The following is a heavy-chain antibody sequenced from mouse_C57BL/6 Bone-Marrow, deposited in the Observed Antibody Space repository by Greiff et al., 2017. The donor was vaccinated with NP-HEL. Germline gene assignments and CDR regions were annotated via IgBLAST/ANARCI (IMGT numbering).Heavy chain of an antibody. CDR2: INPRNGGT. V-gene: IGHV1-53*01. D-gene: IGHD2-3*01. Sequence: QVQLQQPGTELVKPGASVKLSCKASGYTFTSYWMNWVKQRPGQGLEWIGNINPRNGGTNYNEKFKSKATLTVDKSSSTDYMQLSSLTSEDSAVYYCARKCGYYVDYAMDYWGQGTSVTVSS. CDR3: ARKCGYYVDYAMDY. CDR1: GYTFTSYW. J-gene: IGHJ4*01.